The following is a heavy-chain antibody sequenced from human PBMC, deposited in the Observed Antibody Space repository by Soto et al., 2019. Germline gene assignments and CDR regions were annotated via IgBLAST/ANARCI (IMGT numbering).Heavy chain of an antibody. V-gene: IGHV3-30*18. CDR3: AKDGGPAYCICPGCSAAHFDY. J-gene: IGHJ4*02. CDR1: GCTFSNDA. CDR2: VSYDGDNE. D-gene: IGHD2-2*01. Sequence: GGARRLSWGASGCTFSNDAMHWVRQAPGKELEWVAIVSYDGDNEYYSDSVRGRFFISRDNSRNTLSLQTSSLRHEDTAVYYCAKDGGPAYCICPGCSAAHFDYWGRG.